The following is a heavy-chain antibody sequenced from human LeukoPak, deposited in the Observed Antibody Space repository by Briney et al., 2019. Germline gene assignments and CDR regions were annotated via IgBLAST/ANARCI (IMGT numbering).Heavy chain of an antibody. CDR2: ISSSSSTI. D-gene: IGHD3-3*01. V-gene: IGHV3-48*01. CDR3: ARDGGDFGVVTLPFDY. Sequence: GGSLRLSCAASGFTFGSDSMNWVRQAPGKGLEWISYISSSSSTIYYADSVKGRFTISRDNAKKSLYLKMNSLRAQATAVYSCARDGGDFGVVTLPFDYWGQGTLVTVSS. CDR1: GFTFGSDS. J-gene: IGHJ4*02.